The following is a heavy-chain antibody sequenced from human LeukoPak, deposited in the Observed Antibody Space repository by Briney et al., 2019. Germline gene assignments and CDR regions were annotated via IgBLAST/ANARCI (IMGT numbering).Heavy chain of an antibody. D-gene: IGHD3-10*01. CDR2: ITWNRDNI. Sequence: GGSLRLSCAASGFTFDDYAMHWVRQAPGKGLEWVSGITWNRDNIGYGDSVKGRFTISRDNVKNVLYLQMNSLRAEDTAVYYCAIDGSGSYWAFDIWGQGTMVTVSS. CDR3: AIDGSGSYWAFDI. V-gene: IGHV3-9*01. J-gene: IGHJ3*02. CDR1: GFTFDDYA.